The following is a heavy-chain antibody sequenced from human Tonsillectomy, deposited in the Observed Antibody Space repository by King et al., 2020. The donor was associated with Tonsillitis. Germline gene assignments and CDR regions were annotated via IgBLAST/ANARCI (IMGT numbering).Heavy chain of an antibody. CDR1: GVIFGDFA. CDR3: ISPDYYDSSGYYLGY. CDR2: IRNKGYGGTT. V-gene: IGHV3-49*04. Sequence: VQLVESGGGLVQPGRSLRLSCTASGVIFGDFAMNWVRQAPGKGLEWVGVIRNKGYGGTTEYAASVKGRFTISRDDSKSIAYLQMNSLETEDTAVYYCISPDYYDSSGYYLGYWGQGPLVTVSS. D-gene: IGHD3-22*01. J-gene: IGHJ4*02.